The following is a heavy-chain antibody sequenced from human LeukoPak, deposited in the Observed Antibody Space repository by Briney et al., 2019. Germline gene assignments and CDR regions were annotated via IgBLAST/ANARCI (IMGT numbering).Heavy chain of an antibody. CDR2: IYYSGST. D-gene: IGHD6-19*01. J-gene: IGHJ2*01. Sequence: SETLSLTCTVSGGSISSYYWSWIRQPPGKGLEWIGYIYYSGSTNYNPSLKSRATISVDTSKNQFSLKLSSVTAADTAVYYCAREPMVAVADWYFDLWGRGTLVTVSS. V-gene: IGHV4-59*01. CDR3: AREPMVAVADWYFDL. CDR1: GGSISSYY.